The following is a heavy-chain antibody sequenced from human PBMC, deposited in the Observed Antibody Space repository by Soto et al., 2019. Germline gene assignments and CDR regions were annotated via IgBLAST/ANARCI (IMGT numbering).Heavy chain of an antibody. V-gene: IGHV3-53*02. Sequence: EVQLVETGGGLIQPGGSLRRSCAASGFTVSSNYMSWVRQAPGKGLEWVSVIYSGGSTYYADSVRGRFTISRDNSKNTLYLQMKSPRAEDTAVYYCARDPPATRHGMDVWGQGTTVTVSS. CDR2: IYSGGST. CDR1: GFTVSSNY. J-gene: IGHJ6*02. CDR3: ARDPPATRHGMDV.